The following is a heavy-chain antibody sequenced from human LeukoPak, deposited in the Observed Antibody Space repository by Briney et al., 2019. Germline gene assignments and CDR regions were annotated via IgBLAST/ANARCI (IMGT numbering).Heavy chain of an antibody. CDR1: GFTFRSHA. J-gene: IGHJ3*02. V-gene: IGHV3-21*01. D-gene: IGHD3-10*01. Sequence: GGSLRLSCATSGFTFRSHAMNWVRQAPGKGLEWVSSISSSSSYIYYADSVKGRFTISRDNAKNSLYLQMNSLRAEDTAVYYCARDRVTMVRGVITDDAFDIWGQGTMVTVSS. CDR3: ARDRVTMVRGVITDDAFDI. CDR2: ISSSSSYI.